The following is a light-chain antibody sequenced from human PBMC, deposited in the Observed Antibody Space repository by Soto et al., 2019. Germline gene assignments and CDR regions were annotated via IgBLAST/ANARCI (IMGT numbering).Light chain of an antibody. CDR2: DAH. CDR3: AAWDDSLNIFV. J-gene: IGLJ1*01. Sequence: QLVLTQPPSVSGTPGQRVTISCAGSSSNIGSNTVTWYQQLPGTAPKLLIYDAHQRPSGIPDRFSGSKSGTSASLAISGLQSEDEADYYCAAWDDSLNIFVFATGTKVTVL. CDR1: SSNIGSNT. V-gene: IGLV1-44*01.